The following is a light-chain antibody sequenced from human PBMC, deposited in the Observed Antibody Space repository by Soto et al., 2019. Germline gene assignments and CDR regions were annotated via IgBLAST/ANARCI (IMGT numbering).Light chain of an antibody. J-gene: IGLJ2*01. CDR2: DDN. V-gene: IGLV6-57*04. Sequence: LTQPHSVSESPGKTVTISCTRSSGSIASNYVQWYQQRPGSAPTTVIYDDNQRPSGVPDRFSGSIDSSSNSASLTISGLKTEDEADYYCQSYDSSNYVIFGGGTKLTVL. CDR3: QSYDSSNYVI. CDR1: SGSIASNY.